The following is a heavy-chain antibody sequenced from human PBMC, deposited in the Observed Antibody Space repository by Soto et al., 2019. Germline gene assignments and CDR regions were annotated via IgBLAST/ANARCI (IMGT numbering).Heavy chain of an antibody. D-gene: IGHD5-18*01. CDR3: ARSSVDTTLGNFDY. CDR1: GFTFSSYW. J-gene: IGHJ4*02. Sequence: EVQLVESGGGLIQPGGSLRLSCAASGFTFSSYWMHWVRQAPGKGLVWVSRINSDGSITNYADSVKGRFTISRDNAKNTLYLQVNSLRAEDTAVYYCARSSVDTTLGNFDYWGQGTLVTVSS. CDR2: INSDGSIT. V-gene: IGHV3-74*01.